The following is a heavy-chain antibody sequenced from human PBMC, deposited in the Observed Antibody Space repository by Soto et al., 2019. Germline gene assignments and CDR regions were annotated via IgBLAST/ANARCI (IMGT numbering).Heavy chain of an antibody. CDR1: GFIFSNYA. CDR3: VREASSSGLHLDH. CDR2: ISGSGSST. Sequence: GESLRLSCAASGFIFSNYAMSWVRQAPGKGLEWVSFISGSGSSTYYADSVKGRFTISRGNSKNTLYLQMNSLRAEDAAVYYCVREASSSGLHLDHWGRGTLVTVSS. J-gene: IGHJ4*02. D-gene: IGHD6-6*01. V-gene: IGHV3-23*01.